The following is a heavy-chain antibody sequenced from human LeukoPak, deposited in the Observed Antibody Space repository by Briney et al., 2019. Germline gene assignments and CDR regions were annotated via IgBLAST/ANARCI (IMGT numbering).Heavy chain of an antibody. CDR3: ARLLDYGDLFDY. CDR2: VTDTGGNT. J-gene: IGHJ4*02. Sequence: PGGSLRLSCAASGFTFSSYAMTWVRQAPVKGLEWLSVVTDTGGNTYHADSVKGRFTISRDNSKNTVYLEMNSLRVEDTAVYYCARLLDYGDLFDYWGQGTLVTVSS. CDR1: GFTFSSYA. D-gene: IGHD4-17*01. V-gene: IGHV3-23*01.